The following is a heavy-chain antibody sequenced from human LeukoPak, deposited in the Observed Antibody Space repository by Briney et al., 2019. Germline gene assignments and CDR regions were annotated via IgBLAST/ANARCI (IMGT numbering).Heavy chain of an antibody. Sequence: GASVKVSCKASGYTFTSYYMHWVRQAPGQGLEWMGIINPSGGSTSYAQKFQGRVTMIRDTSTSTVYMELSSLRSEDTAVYYCARDPFDIEYYDFWSGYPELDYWGQGTLVTVSS. D-gene: IGHD3-3*01. CDR3: ARDPFDIEYYDFWSGYPELDY. J-gene: IGHJ4*02. CDR2: INPSGGST. CDR1: GYTFTSYY. V-gene: IGHV1-46*01.